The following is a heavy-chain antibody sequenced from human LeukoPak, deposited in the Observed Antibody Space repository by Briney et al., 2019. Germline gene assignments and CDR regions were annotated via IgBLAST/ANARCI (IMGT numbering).Heavy chain of an antibody. CDR1: GFSLSTSGVG. CDR3: AHTSYYYGSGSQDFDY. Sequence: SGPTLVNPTQTLTLTCTFSGFSLSTSGVGVGWIRQPPGKALEWLALIYWDDDKRYSPSLKSRLTITKDTSKNQVVLTMTNMDPVDTATYYCAHTSYYYGSGSQDFDYWGQGTLATVSS. CDR2: IYWDDDK. D-gene: IGHD3-10*01. V-gene: IGHV2-5*02. J-gene: IGHJ4*02.